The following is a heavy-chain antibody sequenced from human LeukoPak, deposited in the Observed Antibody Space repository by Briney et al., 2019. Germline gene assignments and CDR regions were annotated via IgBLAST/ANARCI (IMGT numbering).Heavy chain of an antibody. D-gene: IGHD7-27*01. Sequence: PGGSLRLSCAASGFTFSHYAMHWVRQAPGKGLEWVAIIAYDGNNIYYADSVKGRFTISRGNSKNTLYLQMNSLRAEDTAVYYCARDRSQIETVGTIFDYWGQGTLVTVSS. CDR1: GFTFSHYA. V-gene: IGHV3-30*04. CDR3: ARDRSQIETVGTIFDY. CDR2: IAYDGNNI. J-gene: IGHJ4*02.